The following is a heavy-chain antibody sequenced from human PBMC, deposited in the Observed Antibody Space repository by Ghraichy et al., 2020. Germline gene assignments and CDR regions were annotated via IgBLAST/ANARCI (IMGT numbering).Heavy chain of an antibody. Sequence: ASVKVSCKASGYTFIRYYMHWVRQAPGQGLEWMGIINPRGGSTSYAQKFQGRVNMTRDTSTSTVYMEVSSLRSEDTAVYYCARGGQPILDYYYMDVWGKGTTVTVSS. V-gene: IGHV1-46*01. CDR1: GYTFIRYY. J-gene: IGHJ6*03. CDR3: ARGGQPILDYYYMDV. CDR2: INPRGGST. D-gene: IGHD2-15*01.